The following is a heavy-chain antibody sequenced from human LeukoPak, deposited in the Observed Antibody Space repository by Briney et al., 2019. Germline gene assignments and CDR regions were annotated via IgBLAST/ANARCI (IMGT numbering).Heavy chain of an antibody. Sequence: GESLKISCKGAGYSFTSYWIAWVRQMPGKGLEWMGIIYPDDSDTRYRPSFQGQVTISADKSISTAYLQWNTLKASDTAMYYCARGGGIYHSYMDVWGKGTTVTVSS. D-gene: IGHD3-16*01. CDR3: ARGGGIYHSYMDV. CDR1: GYSFTSYW. J-gene: IGHJ6*03. CDR2: IYPDDSDT. V-gene: IGHV5-51*01.